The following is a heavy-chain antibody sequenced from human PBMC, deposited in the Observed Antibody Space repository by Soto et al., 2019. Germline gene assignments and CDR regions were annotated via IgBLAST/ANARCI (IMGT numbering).Heavy chain of an antibody. J-gene: IGHJ3*02. Sequence: SVKVSCKASGGTFSSYAISWVRQAPGQGLEWMGGIIPIFGTANYAQKFQGRVTITADKSTSTAYMELSSLRSEDTAVYYCARDFKYYYDSSGYYYDAFDIWGQGTMVTVSS. CDR3: ARDFKYYYDSSGYYYDAFDI. V-gene: IGHV1-69*06. CDR2: IIPIFGTA. D-gene: IGHD3-22*01. CDR1: GGTFSSYA.